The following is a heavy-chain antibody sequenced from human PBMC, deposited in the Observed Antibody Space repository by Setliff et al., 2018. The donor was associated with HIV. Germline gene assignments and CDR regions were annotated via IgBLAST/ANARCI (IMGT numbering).Heavy chain of an antibody. D-gene: IGHD3-10*01. J-gene: IGHJ4*02. CDR2: IDWDDAK. Sequence: SGPTLVNPTQTLTLTCTFSGFSLSPRGMSVSWIRQPPGKALEWLARIDWDDAKYYSTSLKTRLTISKDTSKNQVVLTMTNMDPVDTTTYYCARGSESLTYFDNLGPGTLVTVSS. CDR1: GFSLSPRGMS. V-gene: IGHV2-70*11. CDR3: ARGSESLTYFDN.